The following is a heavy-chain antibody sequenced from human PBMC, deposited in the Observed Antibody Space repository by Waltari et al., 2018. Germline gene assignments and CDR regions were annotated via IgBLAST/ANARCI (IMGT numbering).Heavy chain of an antibody. V-gene: IGHV1-8*01. Sequence: QVQLVQSGAEVKKPGASVTVSCKASGYTFTSYDINWVRQATGQGLEWMGWMNPNSGNTGYAQKFQGRVTMTRNTSISTAYMELSSLRSEDTAVYYCARGSITMVFNWFDTWGQGTLVTVSS. CDR2: MNPNSGNT. CDR1: GYTFTSYD. J-gene: IGHJ5*02. D-gene: IGHD3-10*01. CDR3: ARGSITMVFNWFDT.